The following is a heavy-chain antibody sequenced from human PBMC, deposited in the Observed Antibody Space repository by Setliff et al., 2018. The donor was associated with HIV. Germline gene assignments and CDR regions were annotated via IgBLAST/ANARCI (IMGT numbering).Heavy chain of an antibody. CDR3: ARDQTSNGDFDY. CDR2: IYYSGST. D-gene: IGHD4-17*01. CDR1: GGSISSYY. Sequence: SQTLSLTCTVSGGSISSYYWSWIRQPPGKGLEWIGYIYYSGSTNYNPSLKSRVTISVDTSKNQFSLKLSSVTAADTAVYYCARDQTSNGDFDYWGQGTLVTVSS. J-gene: IGHJ4*02. V-gene: IGHV4-59*12.